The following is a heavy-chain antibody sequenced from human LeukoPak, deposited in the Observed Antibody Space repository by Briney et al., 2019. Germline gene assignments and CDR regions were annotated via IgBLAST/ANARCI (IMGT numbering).Heavy chain of an antibody. D-gene: IGHD4-17*01. CDR3: ARDGDYGDYSDY. J-gene: IGHJ4*02. CDR1: GYTFTGYY. V-gene: IGHV1-8*02. CDR2: MNPNSGNT. Sequence: ASVKVSCKASGYTFTGYYMHWVRQATGQGLEWMGWMNPNSGNTGYAQKFQGRVTMTRNTSISTAYMELSSLRSEDTAVYYCARDGDYGDYSDYWGQGTLVTVSS.